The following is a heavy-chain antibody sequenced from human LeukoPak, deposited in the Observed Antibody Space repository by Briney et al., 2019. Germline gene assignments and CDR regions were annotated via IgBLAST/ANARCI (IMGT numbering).Heavy chain of an antibody. V-gene: IGHV3-53*01. CDR3: GVNSDY. CDR1: GFTVSSNY. CDR2: IYSGGTI. D-gene: IGHD4-23*01. Sequence: GGSLRLSCAASGFTVSSNYMSWVRQAPGKGLEWVSVIYSGGTIYYVDSVKGRFTISRDNSKNTLYLQMNSLRAEDTAVYYCGVNSDYWGQGTLVTVSS. J-gene: IGHJ4*02.